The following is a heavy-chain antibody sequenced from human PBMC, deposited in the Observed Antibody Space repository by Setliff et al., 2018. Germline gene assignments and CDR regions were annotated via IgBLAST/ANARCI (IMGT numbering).Heavy chain of an antibody. CDR3: ARGRLLYVGDSHYFDN. J-gene: IGHJ4*02. Sequence: SETLSLTCTVSGGSISSGGYYWSWIRQHPGKGLEWIGYIYYSGSTSYYNPSLKSRVTISADTSKNQFSLQLTSVTAADTAVYYCARGRLLYVGDSHYFDNWGQGTLVTVSS. CDR2: IYYSGSTS. D-gene: IGHD4-17*01. V-gene: IGHV4-31*03. CDR1: GGSISSGGYY.